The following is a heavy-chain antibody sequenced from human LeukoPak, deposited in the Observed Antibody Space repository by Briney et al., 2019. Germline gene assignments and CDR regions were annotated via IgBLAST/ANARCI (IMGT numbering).Heavy chain of an antibody. D-gene: IGHD3/OR15-3a*01. CDR2: ISAYNGNT. J-gene: IGHJ4*02. CDR1: GYTFTSFG. CDR3: ARDLGVDTSMIFFDY. Sequence: ASVKVSCKASGYTFTSFGISWVRQAPGQGLEWMGWISAYNGNTNSVQKFQGRVSMTTDISTSTAYMELRSLRSDDTAVYYCARDLGVDTSMIFFDYWGQGTVVTVSS. V-gene: IGHV1-18*01.